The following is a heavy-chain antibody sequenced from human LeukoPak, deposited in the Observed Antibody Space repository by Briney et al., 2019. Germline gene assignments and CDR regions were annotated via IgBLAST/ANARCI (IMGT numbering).Heavy chain of an antibody. CDR1: GFIVSTNY. J-gene: IGHJ4*02. CDR2: IYSGGST. Sequence: GGSLRLSCAASGFIVSTNYMSWVRQAPGKGLEWVSVIYSGGSTYYADSVKGRFTLSRDNSKNTLYLQMNGLRAEDTAVYYCARAAFWSGYDYWGQGTLVTVS. D-gene: IGHD3-3*01. V-gene: IGHV3-53*01. CDR3: ARAAFWSGYDY.